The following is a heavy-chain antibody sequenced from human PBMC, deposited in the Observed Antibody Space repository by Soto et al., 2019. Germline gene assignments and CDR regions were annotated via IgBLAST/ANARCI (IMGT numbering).Heavy chain of an antibody. CDR2: MNPNSGNT. CDR1: GYTFTSYD. Sequence: ASVKVPCKASGYTFTSYDINWVRQATGQGLEWMGWMNPNSGNTGYAQKFQGRVTMTRNTSISTAYMELSSLRSEDTAVYYCARGGSFWSGYYRGAWLDPWGQGTLVTVSS. V-gene: IGHV1-8*01. CDR3: ARGGSFWSGYYRGAWLDP. J-gene: IGHJ5*02. D-gene: IGHD3-3*01.